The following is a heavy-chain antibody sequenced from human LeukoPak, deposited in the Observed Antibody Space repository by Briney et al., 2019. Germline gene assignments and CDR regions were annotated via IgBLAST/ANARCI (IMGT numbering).Heavy chain of an antibody. CDR1: GGSISSYY. J-gene: IGHJ4*02. V-gene: IGHV4-59*01. CDR2: IYYSGST. D-gene: IGHD6-6*01. CDR3: ARNGIAALDY. Sequence: SETLSLTCTVSGGSISSYYWSWIRQPPGKGLEWIGYIYYSGSTNYNPSLKSRVTISVDTSKNQFSLKLSSVTAADTAVYYCARNGIAALDYWGQGTLVTVSS.